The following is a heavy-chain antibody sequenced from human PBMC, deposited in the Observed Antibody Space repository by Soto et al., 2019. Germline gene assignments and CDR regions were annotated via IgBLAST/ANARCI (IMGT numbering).Heavy chain of an antibody. V-gene: IGHV3-15*07. J-gene: IGHJ3*02. CDR1: EFTFANAF. CDR2: IRTKTYGEAV. CDR3: TSCRGYCTGLVAYDI. Sequence: DVQLVESGGGLIKPGGSLRLSCTASEFTFANAFMNWVRQAPGKGLEWIGRIRTKTYGEAVDYAAPVKGSFTISRDDSKDTMYLQMNSLKIEDTAVYYCTSCRGYCTGLVAYDIWGQGTMVTVSS. D-gene: IGHD2-8*02.